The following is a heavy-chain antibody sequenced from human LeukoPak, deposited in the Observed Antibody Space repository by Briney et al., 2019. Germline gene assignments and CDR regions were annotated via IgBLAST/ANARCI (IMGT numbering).Heavy chain of an antibody. Sequence: ASVKVSCKASGGTFSSYAISWVRQAPGQGLEWMGRIIPILGIANYAQKFQGRVTITADKSTSTAYMELSSLRSEDTAVYYCARGSERRVSSQLAQLNWFDPWGQGTLVTVSS. D-gene: IGHD6-13*01. CDR2: IIPILGIA. J-gene: IGHJ5*02. CDR1: GGTFSSYA. CDR3: ARGSERRVSSQLAQLNWFDP. V-gene: IGHV1-69*04.